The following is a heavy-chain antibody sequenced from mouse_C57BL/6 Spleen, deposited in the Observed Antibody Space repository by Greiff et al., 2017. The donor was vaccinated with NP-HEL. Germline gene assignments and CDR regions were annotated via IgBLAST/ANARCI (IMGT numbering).Heavy chain of an antibody. J-gene: IGHJ1*03. CDR3: ASFTTVVANWYFDV. Sequence: EVQRVESGGDLVKPGGSLKLSCAASGFTFSSYGMSWVRQTPDKRLEWVATISSGGSYTYYPDSVKGRFTISRDNAKNTLYLQMSSLKSEDTAMYYCASFTTVVANWYFDVWGTGTTVTVSS. CDR1: GFTFSSYG. CDR2: ISSGGSYT. V-gene: IGHV5-6*01. D-gene: IGHD1-1*01.